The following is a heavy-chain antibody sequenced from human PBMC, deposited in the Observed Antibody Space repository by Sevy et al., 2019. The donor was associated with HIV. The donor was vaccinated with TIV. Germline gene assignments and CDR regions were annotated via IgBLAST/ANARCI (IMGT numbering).Heavy chain of an antibody. CDR3: ATVAYNDFLTGYPLHFHY. J-gene: IGHJ4*02. CDR1: GISISAYA. D-gene: IGHD3-9*01. Sequence: GGSLRLSCSGSGISISAYAMTWVRQTPGKGLEWVSGISAAGYSTYYADSVQGRFSISRDNSKNTFYLQMNSLRADDTAIYYCATVAYNDFLTGYPLHFHYWDQGSLVTASS. CDR2: ISAAGYST. V-gene: IGHV3-23*01.